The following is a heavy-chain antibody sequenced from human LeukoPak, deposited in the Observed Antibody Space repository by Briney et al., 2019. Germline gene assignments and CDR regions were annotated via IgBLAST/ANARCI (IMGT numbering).Heavy chain of an antibody. CDR1: GYTFTSYW. CDR2: IYPGDSDT. D-gene: IGHD6-6*01. J-gene: IGHJ6*03. V-gene: IGHV5-51*01. CDR3: ARGAARRYYYYYYMDV. Sequence: GESLKISCKGSGYTFTSYWIGWVRQMPGKGLEWMGFIYPGDSDTRYSPSFQGQVTISADKSISTAYLQWSSLKASDTAMYYCARGAARRYYYYYYMDVWGKGTTVTVSS.